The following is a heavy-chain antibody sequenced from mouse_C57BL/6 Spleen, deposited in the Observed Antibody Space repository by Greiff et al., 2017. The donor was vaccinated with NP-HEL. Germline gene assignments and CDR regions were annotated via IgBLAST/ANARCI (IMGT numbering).Heavy chain of an antibody. D-gene: IGHD1-1*01. CDR1: GYTFTDYE. J-gene: IGHJ4*01. Sequence: QVQLQQSGAELVRPGASVTLSCKASGYTFTDYEMHWVKQTPVHGLEWIGAIDPETGGTAYNQKFKGKAILTADKSSSTAYMDLRSLTSEDSAIYYCTRIYSGSSPMDYWGQGTSVTVSS. CDR2: IDPETGGT. CDR3: TRIYSGSSPMDY. V-gene: IGHV1-15*01.